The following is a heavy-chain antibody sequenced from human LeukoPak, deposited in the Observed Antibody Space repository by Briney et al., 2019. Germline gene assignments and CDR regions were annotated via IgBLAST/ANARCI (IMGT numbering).Heavy chain of an antibody. D-gene: IGHD1-26*01. CDR3: ARQGLWELPTFDS. Sequence: SETLSLTCTVSGGSISSGSYYWGYIRQPPQKGLEWIGSVYYSGSTYYNPSPKSRVTISVDTSKNQFSLKLSSVTAADTAVYYCARQGLWELPTFDSWGKGTTVTVSS. CDR2: VYYSGST. J-gene: IGHJ6*04. V-gene: IGHV4-39*01. CDR1: GGSISSGSYY.